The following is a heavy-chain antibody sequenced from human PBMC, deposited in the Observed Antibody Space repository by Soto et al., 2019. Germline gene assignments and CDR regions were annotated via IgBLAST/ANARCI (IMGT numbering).Heavy chain of an antibody. CDR3: ARGEIEMATTEYFQH. CDR1: GGSFSGYY. D-gene: IGHD5-12*01. CDR2: INHSGST. V-gene: IGHV4-34*01. J-gene: IGHJ1*01. Sequence: SETLSLTCAVYGGSFSGYYWSWIRQPPGKGLEWIGEINHSGSTNYNPSLKSRVTISVDTSKNQFSLKLSSVTAADTAVYYCARGEIEMATTEYFQHWGQGTLVTVSS.